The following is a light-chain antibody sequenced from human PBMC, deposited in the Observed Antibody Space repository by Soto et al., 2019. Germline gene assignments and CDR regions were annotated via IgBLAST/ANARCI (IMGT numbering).Light chain of an antibody. Sequence: VLTQSPGTLSFSPGERATLSCRASPRVSSGYLAWYQHKPGQAPRLLIYGASSRATGIPDRFSGSGSGTDFTLTISSLEPEDFAVYFCQHYGSTPWTFGQGTKVEMK. V-gene: IGKV3-20*01. CDR2: GAS. J-gene: IGKJ1*01. CDR3: QHYGSTPWT. CDR1: PRVSSGY.